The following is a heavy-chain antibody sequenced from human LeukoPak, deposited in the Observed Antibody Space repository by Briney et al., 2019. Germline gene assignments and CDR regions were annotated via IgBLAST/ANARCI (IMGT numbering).Heavy chain of an antibody. D-gene: IGHD2-21*02. J-gene: IGHJ5*02. V-gene: IGHV1-69*01. CDR3: ARANPYCGGDCYSNRFDP. Sequence: SVKVSCKASGGTFSSYAISWVRQAPGQGLEWMGGIIPIFGTANYAQKFQGRVTITADESTSTAYMELSSLRSEDTAVYYCARANPYCGGDCYSNRFDPWGQGTLVTVSS. CDR2: IIPIFGTA. CDR1: GGTFSSYA.